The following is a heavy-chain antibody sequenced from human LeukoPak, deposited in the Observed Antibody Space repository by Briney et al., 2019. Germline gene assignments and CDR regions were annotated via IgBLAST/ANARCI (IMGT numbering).Heavy chain of an antibody. D-gene: IGHD1-26*01. CDR1: GFTFSSYW. V-gene: IGHV3-74*01. J-gene: IGHJ4*02. Sequence: GGSLRLSCAASGFTFSSYWMHWVRQGPGKGLVWVSRINSDGSSTSYADSVKGRFTISRDNSKNTLYLQMNSLRAEDTAVYYCAKDGEWELLHGFDYWGQGTLVTVSS. CDR2: INSDGSST. CDR3: AKDGEWELLHGFDY.